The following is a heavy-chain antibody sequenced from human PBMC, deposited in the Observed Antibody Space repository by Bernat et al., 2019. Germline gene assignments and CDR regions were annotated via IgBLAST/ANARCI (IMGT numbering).Heavy chain of an antibody. CDR2: IWYDGSNK. J-gene: IGHJ6*03. D-gene: IGHD6-13*01. CDR3: AKGGRPESSGWYREEEPYSYYYYMDV. Sequence: QVQLVESGGGVVQPGRSLRLSCAASGFTFSSYGMHWVRQAPGKGLEWVAVIWYDGSNKYYADSVKGRFTISRDNSKNTLYLQMNSLRAEDKAVYLCAKGGRPESSGWYREEEPYSYYYYMDVWGKGTTVTVSS. V-gene: IGHV3-33*06. CDR1: GFTFSSYG.